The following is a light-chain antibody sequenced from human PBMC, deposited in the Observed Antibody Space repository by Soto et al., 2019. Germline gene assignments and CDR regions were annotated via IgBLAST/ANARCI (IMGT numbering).Light chain of an antibody. CDR1: SSDVGSYTF. J-gene: IGLJ1*01. V-gene: IGLV2-14*03. CDR3: SSYTSTTTRV. CDR2: EVS. Sequence: QSALTQPPSASGSPGQSVTISCTGTSSDVGSYTFVSWYQQHPGKGPKLMIYEVSNRPSGVSNRFSGSKSGNTATLTISGLQAEDEADYYCSSYTSTTTRVFGTGTKLTVL.